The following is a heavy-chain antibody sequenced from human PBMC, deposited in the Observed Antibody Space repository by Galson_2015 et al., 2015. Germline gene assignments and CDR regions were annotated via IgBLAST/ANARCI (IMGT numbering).Heavy chain of an antibody. CDR1: GGSISSSSYY. CDR3: ARQFVVRGVIKRAWYFDY. Sequence: SETLSLTCTVSGGSISSSSYYWGWIRQPPGKGLEWIGSIYYSGSTYYNPSLKSRVTISVDTSKNQFSLKLSSVTAADTAVYYCARQFVVRGVIKRAWYFDYWGQGTLVTVSS. V-gene: IGHV4-39*01. CDR2: IYYSGST. J-gene: IGHJ4*02. D-gene: IGHD3-10*01.